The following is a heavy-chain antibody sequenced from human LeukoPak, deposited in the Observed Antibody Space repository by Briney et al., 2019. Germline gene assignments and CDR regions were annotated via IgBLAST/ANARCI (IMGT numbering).Heavy chain of an antibody. J-gene: IGHJ4*01. CDR1: GFTLIDYF. CDR3: ARHSGPTESRATFDW. V-gene: IGHV3-11*03. D-gene: IGHD1-26*01. CDR2: ISSSDTYT. Sequence: GGSLRLSCAASGFTLIDYFISWIRQAPGKGLDWVLYISSSDTYTKYADSVKGRFTISRDNAKNSLYLQMTSLRAEDTAVYYCARHSGPTESRATFDWWGHGSLVTVSS.